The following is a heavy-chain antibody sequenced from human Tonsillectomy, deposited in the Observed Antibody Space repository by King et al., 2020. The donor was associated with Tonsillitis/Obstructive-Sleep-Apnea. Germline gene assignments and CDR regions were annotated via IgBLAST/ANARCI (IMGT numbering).Heavy chain of an antibody. CDR2: IDPSDSYT. CDR3: ARQHRAGLLTAYYYYYMDV. D-gene: IGHD3/OR15-3a*01. Sequence: EVQLVQSGAEVKKPGESLRISCKGSGYSFTNYWITWVRQMPGKGLEWMGRIDPSDSYTDYSPSFQGHVTISADKSISTAYLQWSSLKASDTAIYYCARQHRAGLLTAYYYYYMDVWGKGTTVTVSS. CDR1: GYSFTNYW. J-gene: IGHJ6*03. V-gene: IGHV5-10-1*01.